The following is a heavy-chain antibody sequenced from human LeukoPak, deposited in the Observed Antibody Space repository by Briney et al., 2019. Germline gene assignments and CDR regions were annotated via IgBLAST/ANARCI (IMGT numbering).Heavy chain of an antibody. CDR3: ARVPGGGTAAN. D-gene: IGHD1-7*01. CDR2: IYYTGST. CDR1: GGSVSSGSYY. V-gene: IGHV4-61*01. Sequence: SETLPLTCTVSGGSVSSGSYYWSWIRQPPGKGLGWIGYIYYTGSTNYNPSLKSRVTISVDTSKNQFSLKLSSVTAADTAVYYCARVPGGGTAANWGQGTMVTVSS. J-gene: IGHJ3*01.